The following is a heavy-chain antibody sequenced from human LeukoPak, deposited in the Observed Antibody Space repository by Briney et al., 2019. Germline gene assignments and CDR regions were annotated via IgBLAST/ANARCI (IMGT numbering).Heavy chain of an antibody. CDR1: GYTFTGYY. Sequence: ASVKVSCKASGYTFTGYYMHWVRQAPGQGLEWMGWINPNSGGTNYAQKFQGRVTMTRDTPISTAYMELSRLRSDDTAVYYCARDMAAAVAGWLFDYWGQGTLVTVSS. CDR2: INPNSGGT. V-gene: IGHV1-2*02. D-gene: IGHD6-19*01. J-gene: IGHJ4*02. CDR3: ARDMAAAVAGWLFDY.